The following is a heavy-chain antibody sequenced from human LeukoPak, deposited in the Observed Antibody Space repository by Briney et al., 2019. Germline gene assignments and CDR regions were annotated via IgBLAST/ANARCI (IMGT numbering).Heavy chain of an antibody. CDR3: ASRLYCSNTRCRNFPFAY. Sequence: SVKVSCKASGGTFSSYAINWVRQAPGQGLELMGGIIPIFGTANYAQKFQDTVTITAADSTSTAYMELSSLRSEDPAIYYCASRLYCSNTRCRNFPFAYWGQGTLVTVSS. D-gene: IGHD2-2*01. V-gene: IGHV1-69*01. J-gene: IGHJ4*02. CDR2: IIPIFGTA. CDR1: GGTFSSYA.